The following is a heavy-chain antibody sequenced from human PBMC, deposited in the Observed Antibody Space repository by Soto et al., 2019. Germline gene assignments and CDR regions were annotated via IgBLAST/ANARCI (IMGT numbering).Heavy chain of an antibody. D-gene: IGHD3-10*01. Sequence: SETLSLTCTVSGGSISSSSYYWGWIRQPPGKGLEWIGSIYYSGSTYYNPSLKSRVTISVDASKNQFSLKLSSVTAADTAVYYCARHIVLWFGKPRNNWFEPWGQGTLVTASS. CDR1: GGSISSSSYY. V-gene: IGHV4-39*01. J-gene: IGHJ5*02. CDR3: ARHIVLWFGKPRNNWFEP. CDR2: IYYSGST.